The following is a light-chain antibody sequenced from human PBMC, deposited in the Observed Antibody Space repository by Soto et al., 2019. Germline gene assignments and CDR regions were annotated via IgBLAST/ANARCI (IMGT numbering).Light chain of an antibody. Sequence: QSVLTQPASVSGSPGQSITISCTGSISDIETYNVVSWYQHHPGKAPNLVIYEDTKRPSGVSYRFSGSKSGSTASLTISGLRAEDEAEYHCCSYVGGSSSNWVFGGGTKLTVL. V-gene: IGLV2-23*01. CDR2: EDT. CDR1: ISDIETYNV. CDR3: CSYVGGSSSNWV. J-gene: IGLJ3*02.